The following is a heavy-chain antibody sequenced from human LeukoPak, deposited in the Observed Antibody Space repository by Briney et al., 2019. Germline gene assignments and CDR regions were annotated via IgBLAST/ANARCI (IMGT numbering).Heavy chain of an antibody. J-gene: IGHJ3*02. CDR1: GGSFSGYY. CDR3: ARPKSNFWSGYYRPYAFDI. CDR2: INHSGST. V-gene: IGHV4-34*01. D-gene: IGHD3-3*01. Sequence: SETLSLTCAVYGGSFSGYYWSWIRQPPGKGLEWIGEINHSGSTNYNPSLKSRVTISVDTSKNQFSLKLSSVTAADTAVYYCARPKSNFWSGYYRPYAFDIWGQGTMVTVSS.